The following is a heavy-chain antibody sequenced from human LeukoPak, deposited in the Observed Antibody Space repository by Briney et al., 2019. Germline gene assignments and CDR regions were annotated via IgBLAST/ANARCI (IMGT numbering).Heavy chain of an antibody. J-gene: IGHJ3*01. D-gene: IGHD3-22*01. CDR3: ARLLDNDISGDPDTFDV. CDR2: VSYTGRT. CDR1: GGSLSGHH. Sequence: TALETLSLTCTVSGGSLSGHHWSWIRQPPGKRLEWIGYVSYTGRTKYNPSLQSRVTISIDTSKSQFSLKLTSVTSADTAVYSCARLLDNDISGDPDTFDVWGQGTTVIVSS. V-gene: IGHV4-59*11.